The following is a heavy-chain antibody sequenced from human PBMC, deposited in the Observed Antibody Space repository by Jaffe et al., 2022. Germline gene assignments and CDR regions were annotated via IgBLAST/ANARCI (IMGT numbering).Heavy chain of an antibody. CDR2: ISWDGGST. J-gene: IGHJ6*03. D-gene: IGHD3-10*01. V-gene: IGHV3-43D*04. CDR1: GFTFDDYA. Sequence: EVQLVESGGVVVQPGGSLRLSCAASGFTFDDYAMHWVRQAPGKGLEWVSLISWDGGSTYYADSVKGRFTISRDNSKNSLYLQMNSLRAEDTALYYCAKDRRVRGDYYYYYYMDVWGKGTTVTVSS. CDR3: AKDRRVRGDYYYYYYMDV.